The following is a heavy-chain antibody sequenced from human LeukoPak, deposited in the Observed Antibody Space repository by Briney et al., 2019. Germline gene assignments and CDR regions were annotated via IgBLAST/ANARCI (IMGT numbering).Heavy chain of an antibody. Sequence: GGSLRLSCAASGNYWMHWVRQAPGKGLVWVSHINSDGSWTSYADSVKGRFTISKDNAKNTVYLQMNSLRAEDTTVYYCVSFYETYWGRGTLVTVSS. J-gene: IGHJ4*02. D-gene: IGHD2/OR15-2a*01. CDR3: VSFYETY. CDR2: INSDGSWT. CDR1: GNYW. V-gene: IGHV3-74*01.